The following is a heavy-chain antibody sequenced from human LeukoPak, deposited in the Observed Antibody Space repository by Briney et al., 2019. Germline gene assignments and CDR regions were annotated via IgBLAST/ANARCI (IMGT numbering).Heavy chain of an antibody. D-gene: IGHD3-22*01. CDR1: GFTFSNAW. CDR3: TTYYYDSSGYYYVSGSY. Sequence: GGSLRLSCAASGFTFSNAWMSWVRQAPGKGLEWVGCIKSKTDGGTTDYAAPVKGRFTISRDDSKNTLYLQMNSLKTEDTAVYYCTTYYYDSSGYYYVSGSYWGQGTLVTVPS. V-gene: IGHV3-15*01. J-gene: IGHJ4*02. CDR2: IKSKTDGGTT.